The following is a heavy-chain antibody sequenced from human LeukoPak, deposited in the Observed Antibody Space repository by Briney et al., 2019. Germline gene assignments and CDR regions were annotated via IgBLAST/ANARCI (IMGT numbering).Heavy chain of an antibody. D-gene: IGHD3-10*01. Sequence: GGSLRLSCAASGFTFSSYAMSWVRQTPGKGLEWVSTIPDGSSNTYYADSVKGRFTISRDNAKNSLYLQMNSLRVEDTAVYYCAKVAKYYYGSETYYFFEHWGQGTPVTASS. CDR1: GFTFSSYA. J-gene: IGHJ4*02. CDR2: IPDGSSNT. CDR3: AKVAKYYYGSETYYFFEH. V-gene: IGHV3-23*01.